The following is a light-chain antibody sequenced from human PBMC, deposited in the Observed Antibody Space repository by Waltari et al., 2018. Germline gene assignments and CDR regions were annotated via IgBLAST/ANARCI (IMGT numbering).Light chain of an antibody. CDR1: SPNIGINY. J-gene: IGLJ3*02. CDR3: GTWDNSLSAWV. V-gene: IGLV1-51*02. Sequence: QSVLTQPPSVSATPGQRVTISCSGSSPNIGINYMSWYQQLPGTAPKLLIYENKKRPSVIPDRFSGSKSGTSATLGITGLQTEDEADYCCGTWDNSLSAWVFGGGTKLTVL. CDR2: ENK.